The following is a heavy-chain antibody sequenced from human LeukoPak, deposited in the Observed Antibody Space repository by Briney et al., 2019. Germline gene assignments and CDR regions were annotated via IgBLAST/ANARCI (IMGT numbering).Heavy chain of an antibody. CDR1: GGSISSSSYY. CDR3: ARYYYDSSGYYSPYYYYGMDV. J-gene: IGHJ6*02. Sequence: SETLSLTCTVSGGSISSSSYYWGWIRQPPGKGLEWIGSIYYSGSTYYNPSLKSRVTISVDTSKNQFSLKLSSVTAADTAVYYCARYYYDSSGYYSPYYYYGMDVWGQGTTVTVSS. V-gene: IGHV4-39*07. D-gene: IGHD3-22*01. CDR2: IYYSGST.